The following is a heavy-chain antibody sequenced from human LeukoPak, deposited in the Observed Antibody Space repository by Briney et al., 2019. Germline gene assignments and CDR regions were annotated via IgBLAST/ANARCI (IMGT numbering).Heavy chain of an antibody. CDR2: ISGSGGGT. V-gene: IGHV3-23*01. J-gene: IGHJ6*03. CDR3: ARGYYMDV. Sequence: VGSLRLSCAVSGFTYSSYAMSWVRQAPRKGLEWVSGISGSGGGTYYADSVKGRFTVSRDNSKNTLFLQMNSLRAEDTAAYYCARGYYMDVWGTGTTVIVSS. CDR1: GFTYSSYA.